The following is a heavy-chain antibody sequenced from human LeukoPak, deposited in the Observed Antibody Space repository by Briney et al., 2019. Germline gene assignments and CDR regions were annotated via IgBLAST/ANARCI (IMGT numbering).Heavy chain of an antibody. V-gene: IGHV1-24*01. CDR1: GYTLTELS. Sequence: ASVKVSCKVSGYTLTELSMHWVRQAPGKGLEWMGGFDPDDGETIYAQKFQGRVTMTEDTSTDTAYMELSSLRSEDTAVYYCATTYYDYVWGSYLLWGQGTLVTVSS. CDR2: FDPDDGET. D-gene: IGHD3-16*02. J-gene: IGHJ4*02. CDR3: ATTYYDYVWGSYLL.